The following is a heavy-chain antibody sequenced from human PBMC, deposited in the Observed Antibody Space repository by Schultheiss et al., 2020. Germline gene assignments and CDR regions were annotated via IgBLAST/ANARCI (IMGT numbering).Heavy chain of an antibody. D-gene: IGHD1-26*01. V-gene: IGHV3-11*01. J-gene: IGHJ6*02. Sequence: GGSLRLSCAASGFTFSDYYMSWIRQAPGKGLEWVSYISSSGSTIYYADSVKGRFTISRDNAKNSLYLQMNSLRAEDTAVYYCARDVWSYSSYGMDVWGQGTTVNVSS. CDR1: GFTFSDYY. CDR2: ISSSGSTI. CDR3: ARDVWSYSSYGMDV.